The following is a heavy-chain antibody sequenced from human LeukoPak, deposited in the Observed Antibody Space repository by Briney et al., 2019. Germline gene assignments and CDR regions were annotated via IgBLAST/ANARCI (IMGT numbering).Heavy chain of an antibody. CDR3: ARYWQRDDYYFDY. D-gene: IGHD2-8*02. V-gene: IGHV4-4*09. J-gene: IGHJ4*02. Sequence: SETLSLTCTVSGGSISTYYWSWIRQPPGKGLEWIGFIYNRGSTNYNPSLKSRVTISVDTSKYQFSLKLSSVTATDTAVYFCARYWQRDDYYFDYWGQGALVTVSS. CDR2: IYNRGST. CDR1: GGSISTYY.